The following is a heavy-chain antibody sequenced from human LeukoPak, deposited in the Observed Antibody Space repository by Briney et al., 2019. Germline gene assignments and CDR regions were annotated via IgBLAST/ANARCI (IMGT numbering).Heavy chain of an antibody. CDR3: AAGTTIAVAGDY. V-gene: IGHV1-24*01. CDR1: GYTLTELS. Sequence: RASGKVSCKVSGYTLTELSMHWVRQAPGKGLEWMGCFDPEDGETIYAQKFQGRVTMTEDTSTDTAYMELSSLRSEDTAVYYCAAGTTIAVAGDYWGQGNLVTVSS. D-gene: IGHD6-19*01. CDR2: FDPEDGET. J-gene: IGHJ4*02.